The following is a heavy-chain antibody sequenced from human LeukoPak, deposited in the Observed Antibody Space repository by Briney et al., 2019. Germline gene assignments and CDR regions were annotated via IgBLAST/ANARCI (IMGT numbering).Heavy chain of an antibody. V-gene: IGHV3-30-3*01. D-gene: IGHD2-2*01. CDR3: ARAGGYCSSTSCHYGPFFDY. Sequence: GGSLRLSCAASGFTFSSCAMHWVRQAPGKGLEWVAVISYDGSNKYYADSVKGRFIISRDNSKNTLYLQMNSLRAEDTAVYYCARAGGYCSSTSCHYGPFFDYWGQGTLVTVSS. CDR2: ISYDGSNK. J-gene: IGHJ4*02. CDR1: GFTFSSCA.